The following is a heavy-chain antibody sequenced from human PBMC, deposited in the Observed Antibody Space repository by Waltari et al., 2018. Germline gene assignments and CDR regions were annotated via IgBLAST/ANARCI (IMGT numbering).Heavy chain of an antibody. J-gene: IGHJ4*02. V-gene: IGHV4-4*02. CDR1: NW. D-gene: IGHD2-15*01. CDR2: SHGSGIT. Sequence: NWGSGVLQAPRRGREWRGQSHGSGITDYNPSFASRVTVSIDTSNNQFSLKVTAATAADTAVYYCARDRGRGLYLDSWGRGALFTVS. CDR3: ARDRGRGLYLDS.